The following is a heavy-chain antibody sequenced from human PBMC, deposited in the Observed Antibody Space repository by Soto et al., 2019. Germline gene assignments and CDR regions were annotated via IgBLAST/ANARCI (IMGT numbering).Heavy chain of an antibody. D-gene: IGHD2-15*01. CDR1: GFTSGNHW. J-gene: IGHJ6*02. Sequence: GGSLRVSCAAFGFTSGNHWMSLVRHAPGKGLEWVANIKQVGSEESYVDYESGRFTISRDNPRNAVFLQINSLRVEDTGVYYCTRGTDLLFGTGSSCPGIDVWGQGTTVTVSS. V-gene: IGHV3-7*03. CDR3: TRGTDLLFGTGSSCPGIDV. CDR2: IKQVGSEE.